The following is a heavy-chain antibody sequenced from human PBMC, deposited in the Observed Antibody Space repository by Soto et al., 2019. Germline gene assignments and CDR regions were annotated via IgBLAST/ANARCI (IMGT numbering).Heavy chain of an antibody. D-gene: IGHD3-10*01. CDR1: GFGFSSHP. J-gene: IGHJ3*02. V-gene: IGHV3-23*01. Sequence: GGSLRLPCAASGFGFSSHPMSWVRQAPEKGLEWVAGISDGGDLTYNADSVRGRFTISRDNSRNTLYLQMNSLRAEDTAVYYCARRVIGSSRAFDMWGQGTMVTVSS. CDR2: ISDGGDLT. CDR3: ARRVIGSSRAFDM.